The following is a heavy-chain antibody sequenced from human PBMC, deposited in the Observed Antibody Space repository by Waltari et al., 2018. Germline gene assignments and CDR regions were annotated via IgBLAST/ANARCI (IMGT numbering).Heavy chain of an antibody. J-gene: IGHJ4*02. CDR1: GDSMSSTYW. CDR2: VHGSGKT. V-gene: IGHV4-4*02. Sequence: QLQQSGPGLVKPSGPLSLTCAVSGDSMSSTYWWSWVRQSPGKGREWIGQVHGSGKTNYNPSFASRVSVTLHTSANQFSLRVTSATAADTAVYYCGRDRGRGLYLDSWGQGTLVTVSP. D-gene: IGHD2-15*01. CDR3: GRDRGRGLYLDS.